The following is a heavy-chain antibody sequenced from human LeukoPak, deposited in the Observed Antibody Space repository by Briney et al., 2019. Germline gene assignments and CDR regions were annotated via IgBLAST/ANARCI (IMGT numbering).Heavy chain of an antibody. CDR1: GGSISSYY. CDR3: ARQYYYDSSGSRYYFDY. V-gene: IGHV4-59*01. J-gene: IGHJ4*02. CDR2: IYCSGST. Sequence: KPSEALSLTCTISGGSISSYYWSWIRQPPGKGLEWIGYIYCSGSTNYNPSLKSRVTISVGTSKNQFSLKLSSVTAADTAVYYCARQYYYDSSGSRYYFDYWGQGTLVTVSS. D-gene: IGHD3-22*01.